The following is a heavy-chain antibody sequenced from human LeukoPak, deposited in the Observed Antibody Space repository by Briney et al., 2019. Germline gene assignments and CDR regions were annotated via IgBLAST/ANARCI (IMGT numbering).Heavy chain of an antibody. CDR2: ISFDGSDK. Sequence: QPGRSLRLSCAASGFTFSKYGMHWVRQAPGKGLEWVAVISFDGSDKYYADSVKGRFTISRDNSKNTVYLQINSLRAEDTAVYYCARVSPAIVEVTGTGAPDYWGQGTLVTVSS. D-gene: IGHD2-21*02. J-gene: IGHJ4*02. CDR1: GFTFSKYG. CDR3: ARVSPAIVEVTGTGAPDY. V-gene: IGHV3-30*03.